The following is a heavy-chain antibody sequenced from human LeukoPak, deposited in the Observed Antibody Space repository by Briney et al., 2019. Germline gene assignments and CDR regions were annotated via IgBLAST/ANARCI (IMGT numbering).Heavy chain of an antibody. CDR3: VREDTPATANY. CDR1: GFNFASHA. D-gene: IGHD2-21*02. J-gene: IGHJ4*02. CDR2: ISGGGDIT. Sequence: GGSLRLSCAASGFNFASHAMCWVRQTPGKGLEWVSAISGGGDITYYADSVTGRFTISRDNSKDTLFLQMHSLRPGDTAVYYCVREDTPATANYWGQGTLVTISS. V-gene: IGHV3-23*01.